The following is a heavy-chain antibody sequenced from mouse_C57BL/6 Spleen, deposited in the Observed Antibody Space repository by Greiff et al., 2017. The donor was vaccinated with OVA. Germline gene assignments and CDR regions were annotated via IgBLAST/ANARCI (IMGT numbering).Heavy chain of an antibody. J-gene: IGHJ3*01. V-gene: IGHV1-50*01. CDR3: ESPLTGFAY. Sequence: QVQLQQPGAELVKPGASVKLSCKASGYTFTSYWMQWVNQRPGQGLEWIGEIDPSDSYTNYHHKFKGKATLTVDTSSSTAYMQLSSLTSEDSAVYYCESPLTGFAYWGQGTLVTVSA. D-gene: IGHD4-1*01. CDR1: GYTFTSYW. CDR2: IDPSDSYT.